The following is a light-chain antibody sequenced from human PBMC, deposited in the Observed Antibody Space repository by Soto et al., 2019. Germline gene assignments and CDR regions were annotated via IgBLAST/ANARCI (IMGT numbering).Light chain of an antibody. J-gene: IGKJ5*01. Sequence: DIVMTQSPATLSVAPGERVTFSCRASQGVSRKLSWYQHKPGQAPRLLISGASTGATGIPARFSGSGSGTEFTLTISSLQSEDFAVNYCQQYDKGTPITFGQGTRLENK. CDR1: QGVSRK. V-gene: IGKV3-15*01. CDR3: QQYDKGTPIT. CDR2: GAS.